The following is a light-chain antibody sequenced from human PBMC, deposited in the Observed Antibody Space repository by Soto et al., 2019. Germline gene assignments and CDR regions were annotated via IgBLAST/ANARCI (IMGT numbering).Light chain of an antibody. Sequence: SGLTQPPSVSGAPGQRVTISCTGSSSNIGTGYDAHWYQQVPGTAPKLLIHRNSNRPSGVPDRFSGSKSGTSASLAITGLQAEDEADYYCQSYDSSLSGYVFGTGTKVTV. V-gene: IGLV1-40*01. J-gene: IGLJ1*01. CDR2: RNS. CDR3: QSYDSSLSGYV. CDR1: SSNIGTGYD.